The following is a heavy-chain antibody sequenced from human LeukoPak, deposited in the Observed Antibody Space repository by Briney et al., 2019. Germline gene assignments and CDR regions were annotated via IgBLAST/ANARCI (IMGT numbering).Heavy chain of an antibody. V-gene: IGHV1-2*06. CDR2: INPNSGGT. J-gene: IGHJ4*02. CDR1: GYTFTDYY. Sequence: ASVKVSCKASGYTFTDYYMHWVRQAPGQGLEWMGRINPNSGGTNYAPKFQGRVTMTRDTSISTAYMELSRLRSDDTAVYYCARGPPYYISSSGPIDSWGQGTLVTVSS. CDR3: ARGPPYYISSSGPIDS. D-gene: IGHD6-6*01.